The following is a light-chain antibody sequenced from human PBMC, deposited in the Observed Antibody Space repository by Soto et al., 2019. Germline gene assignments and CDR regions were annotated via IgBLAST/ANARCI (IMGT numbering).Light chain of an antibody. CDR2: SAS. V-gene: IGKV1-9*01. CDR3: QQTYSDIS. CDR1: QALSNY. Sequence: DLQLTQSPSVLSASVGDTVTITCRASQALSNYLAWYQQKPGKAPDLLIYSASTLQSGVPSRFSGSGSETEFTLTISGLQPEDFATYHCQQTYSDISFGGGTKVDIK. J-gene: IGKJ4*01.